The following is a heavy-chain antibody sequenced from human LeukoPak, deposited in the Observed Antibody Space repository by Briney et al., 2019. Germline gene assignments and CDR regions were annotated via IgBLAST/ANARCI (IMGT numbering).Heavy chain of an antibody. CDR2: IYPGDSNT. CDR1: GYSFTSYW. CDR3: AANIAVAGTIDY. J-gene: IGHJ4*02. Sequence: GESLKISCKGSGYSFTSYWIGWVRQMPGRGLEWMGIIYPGDSNTRYSPSFQGQVTISADRSISTAYLQWSSLRASDTAMYYCAANIAVAGTIDYWGQGTLVTVSS. V-gene: IGHV5-51*01. D-gene: IGHD6-13*01.